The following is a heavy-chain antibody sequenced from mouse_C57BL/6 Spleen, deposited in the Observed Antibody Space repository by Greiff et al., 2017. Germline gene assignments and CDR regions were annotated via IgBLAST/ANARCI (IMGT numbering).Heavy chain of an antibody. J-gene: IGHJ4*01. CDR1: GYTFTSYG. CDR2: IYIGNGYT. CDR3: AKTYGNYEGGAMDY. D-gene: IGHD2-1*01. V-gene: IGHV1-58*01. Sequence: DVQLQESGAELVRPGSSVKMSCKTSGYTFTSYGINWVKQRPGQGLEWIGYIYIGNGYTEYNEKFKGKATLTSDTSSSTAYMQLSSLTSEDSAIYFCAKTYGNYEGGAMDYWGQGTSVTVSS.